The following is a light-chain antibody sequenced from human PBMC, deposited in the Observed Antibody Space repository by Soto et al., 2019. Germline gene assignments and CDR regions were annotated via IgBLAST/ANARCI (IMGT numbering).Light chain of an antibody. J-gene: IGKJ1*01. CDR3: QQYGSSPRT. V-gene: IGKV3-20*01. CDR2: GAS. CDR1: QSVSSSY. Sequence: EIVLTQSPGTLSLSPGERATLSCRASQSVSSSYLAWYQQKPGPAPRLLIYGASSRATGIPDRFSGSGSGTDFTITISRLEPEDFAEYYCQQYGSSPRTFGQGTKVEIK.